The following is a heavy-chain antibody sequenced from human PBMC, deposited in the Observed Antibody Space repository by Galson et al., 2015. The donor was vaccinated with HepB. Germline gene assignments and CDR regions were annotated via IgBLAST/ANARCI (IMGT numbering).Heavy chain of an antibody. Sequence: QSGAEVKKPGESLKISCKASGYRFSNYWIGWVRQMPGKGLEWIGIIYPSDYDLRYSPSLQGQVTISVDKSVTTTYLQWDSLKASDSAMYYCARRSFSYVDYWGQGTRVTVSS. V-gene: IGHV5-51*01. J-gene: IGHJ4*02. CDR1: GYRFSNYW. CDR3: ARRSFSYVDY. CDR2: IYPSDYDL. D-gene: IGHD3-16*01.